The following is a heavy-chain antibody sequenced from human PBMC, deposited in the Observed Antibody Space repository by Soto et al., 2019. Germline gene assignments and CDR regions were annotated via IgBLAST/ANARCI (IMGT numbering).Heavy chain of an antibody. V-gene: IGHV1-2*02. Sequence: ASVKVSCKGSGSTFTGSYVHWVRQAPGQGLEWIGWINPNNGGTKYAQNFQGRVTMTRDTSISTAYMELSRLKSEDTAVFYCARAGIAAAGSGEYAMDVWGHGTTVTVSS. CDR2: INPNNGGT. D-gene: IGHD6-13*01. CDR1: GSTFTGSY. CDR3: ARAGIAAAGSGEYAMDV. J-gene: IGHJ6*02.